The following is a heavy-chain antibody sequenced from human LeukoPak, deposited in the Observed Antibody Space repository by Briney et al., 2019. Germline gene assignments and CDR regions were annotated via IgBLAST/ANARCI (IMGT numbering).Heavy chain of an antibody. V-gene: IGHV4-39*07. CDR2: IYYSGST. CDR1: GGSISSSSYY. D-gene: IGHD6-19*01. CDR3: ARDWSNGWAPGYYGMDV. J-gene: IGHJ6*02. Sequence: SETLSLTCTVPGGSISSSSYYWGWIRQPPGKGLEWNGSIYYSGSTYYNPSLKSRVTISVDTSKNQFSLKLSSLTAADTAVYYCARDWSNGWAPGYYGMDVWGQGTTVTVSS.